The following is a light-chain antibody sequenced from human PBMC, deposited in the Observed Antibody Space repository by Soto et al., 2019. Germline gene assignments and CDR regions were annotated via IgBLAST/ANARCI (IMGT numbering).Light chain of an antibody. CDR3: QQRSNWPRGIT. J-gene: IGKJ3*01. CDR2: DAS. Sequence: EIVLTQSPATLSLSPGERATLSCRASQSVSSYLAWYQQKPGQAPRLLIYDASNRATGIPARFSASGSGTDFTLTISSLEPEDFAVYYCQQRSNWPRGITFGPGTKVDIK. CDR1: QSVSSY. V-gene: IGKV3-11*01.